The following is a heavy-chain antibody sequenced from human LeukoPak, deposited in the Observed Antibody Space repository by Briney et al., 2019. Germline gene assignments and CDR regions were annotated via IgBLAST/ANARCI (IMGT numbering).Heavy chain of an antibody. D-gene: IGHD4-17*01. CDR2: INHSGGT. CDR3: ARCPRDYGDYSIDY. J-gene: IGHJ4*02. Sequence: SETLSLTCAMYGGSFSRYYWTWIRQPPGKGLEWIGEINHSGGTNYNPSLKSRVTISVDTSKNQLSLKLRSVTAADTAVYYCARCPRDYGDYSIDYWGQGTLVTVSS. CDR1: GGSFSRYY. V-gene: IGHV4-34*01.